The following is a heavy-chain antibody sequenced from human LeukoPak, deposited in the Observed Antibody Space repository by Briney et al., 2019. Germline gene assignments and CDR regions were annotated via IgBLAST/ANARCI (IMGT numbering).Heavy chain of an antibody. J-gene: IGHJ4*02. CDR3: TTDDSAGPWINLIRDY. CDR1: GFTFSDHY. V-gene: IGHV3-15*01. CDR2: IKSKTDGGTT. Sequence: GGSLRLSCAASGFTFSDHYMDWVRQAPGKGLEWVGRIKSKTDGGTTDYAAPVKGRFIISRDDSRNTLDLQMNSLKIEDTAVYFCTTDDSAGPWINLIRDYWGQGTLVTVSS. D-gene: IGHD3-10*01.